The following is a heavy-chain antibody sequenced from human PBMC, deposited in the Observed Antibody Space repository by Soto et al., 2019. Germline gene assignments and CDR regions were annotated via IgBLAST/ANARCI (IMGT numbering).Heavy chain of an antibody. CDR2: INPSGGST. Sequence: ASLKGSCKASGYTFTSYYMDWVRHTPGQGLEWMGIINPSGGSTSYAQKFQGRVTMTRDTSTSTVYMELSSLRSEDTAVYYCDSSHCSGGSCYWFDPCGQGTLVTVSS. D-gene: IGHD2-15*01. J-gene: IGHJ5*02. V-gene: IGHV1-46*03. CDR1: GYTFTSYY. CDR3: DSSHCSGGSCYWFDP.